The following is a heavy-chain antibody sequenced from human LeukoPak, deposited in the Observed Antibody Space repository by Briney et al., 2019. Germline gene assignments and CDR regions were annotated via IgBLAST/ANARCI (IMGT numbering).Heavy chain of an antibody. J-gene: IGHJ4*02. CDR3: ARDPLRRYDY. V-gene: IGHV3-7*01. Sequence: GGSLRLSCAASGFTFSTYWMSWVRQAPGKGLEWVATIKEDGRETYYVDSVKGRFTISRDNAKNSLYLQMSRLRAEDTAVYYCARDPLRRYDYWAREPCSPSPQ. CDR2: IKEDGRET. CDR1: GFTFSTYW.